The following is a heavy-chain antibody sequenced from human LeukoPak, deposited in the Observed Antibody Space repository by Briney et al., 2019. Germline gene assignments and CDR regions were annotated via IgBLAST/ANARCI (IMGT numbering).Heavy chain of an antibody. CDR3: ARVGDFWSGYYAKYNWFDP. CDR2: IYHSGST. D-gene: IGHD3-3*01. J-gene: IGHJ5*02. V-gene: IGHV4-38-2*02. CDR1: GYSISSGYY. Sequence: SETLSLTCTVSGYSISSGYYWGWIRQPPGKGLEWIGSIYHSGSTNYNPSLKSRVTISVDTSKNQFSLKLSSVTAADTAVYYCARVGDFWSGYYAKYNWFDPWGQGTLVTVSS.